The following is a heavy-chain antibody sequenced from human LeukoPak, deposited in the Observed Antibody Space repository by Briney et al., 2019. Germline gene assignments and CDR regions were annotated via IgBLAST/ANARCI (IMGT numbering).Heavy chain of an antibody. CDR3: ARGLSDYYDSSGQDAFDI. CDR2: IYYSGST. J-gene: IGHJ3*02. Sequence: PSETLSLTCTVSGGSISSYYWSWLRQPPGKGLEWIGYIYYSGSTNYNPSLKSRVTISVDTSKNQFSLKLSSVTAADTAVYYCARGLSDYYDSSGQDAFDIWGQGTMVTVSS. D-gene: IGHD3-22*01. V-gene: IGHV4-59*01. CDR1: GGSISSYY.